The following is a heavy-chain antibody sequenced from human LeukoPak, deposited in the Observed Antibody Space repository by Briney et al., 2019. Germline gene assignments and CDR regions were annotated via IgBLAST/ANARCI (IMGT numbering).Heavy chain of an antibody. D-gene: IGHD5-18*01. V-gene: IGHV1-2*02. J-gene: IGHJ4*02. CDR2: INPNSGVT. CDR1: VYTCTSYY. Sequence: GASVKVSSKASVYTCTSYYMHWVRQAPGQGLEWMGWINPNSGVTDYAQNFQGRVTMTRDTSISTAYVELSRLRSDDTAVYYCARGTGEGYTYGRYYFDYWGQGTLVTVSS. CDR3: ARGTGEGYTYGRYYFDY.